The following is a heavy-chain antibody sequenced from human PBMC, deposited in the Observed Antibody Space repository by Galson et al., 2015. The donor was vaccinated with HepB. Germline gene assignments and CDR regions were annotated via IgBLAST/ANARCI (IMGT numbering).Heavy chain of an antibody. J-gene: IGHJ5*02. CDR2: IYYSGST. D-gene: IGHD3-3*01. CDR3: ARGRHYDFWSGLDWFDP. Sequence: SETLSLTCTVSGGSISSSSYYWGWIRQPPGKGLEWIGSIYYSGSTYYNPSLKSRVTISVDTSKNQFSLKLSSVTAADTAVYYCARGRHYDFWSGLDWFDPWGQRTLVTVSS. CDR1: GGSISSSSYY. V-gene: IGHV4-39*01.